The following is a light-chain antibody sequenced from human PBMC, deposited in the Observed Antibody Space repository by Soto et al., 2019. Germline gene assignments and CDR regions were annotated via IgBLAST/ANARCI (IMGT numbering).Light chain of an antibody. CDR3: QQFGT. J-gene: IGKJ1*01. CDR1: QSICSW. Sequence: DIQMTQSPSTLSASVGDRVTITCRASQSICSWLAWYQQKPGKAPKLLIYKASSLESGVPSRFSGSGSGTEFTLTISSLQPDDFATYYCQQFGTFGQGTKVEIK. CDR2: KAS. V-gene: IGKV1-5*03.